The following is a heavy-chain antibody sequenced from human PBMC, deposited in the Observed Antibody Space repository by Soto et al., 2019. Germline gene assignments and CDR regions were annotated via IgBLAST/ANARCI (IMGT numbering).Heavy chain of an antibody. CDR1: GFTFSVYT. Sequence: EAQLVESGGGLVQPGGSLRLSCAASGFTFSVYTMHWVRQSPRKGLEWISSITSSGTTISYADSVKGRFTISRDNAKSSLFLQMDTLRDEDTAVYYCARDGYSTSSDWPWFDPWGQGTLVTVSS. J-gene: IGHJ5*02. V-gene: IGHV3-48*02. CDR3: ARDGYSTSSDWPWFDP. D-gene: IGHD6-6*01. CDR2: ITSSGTTI.